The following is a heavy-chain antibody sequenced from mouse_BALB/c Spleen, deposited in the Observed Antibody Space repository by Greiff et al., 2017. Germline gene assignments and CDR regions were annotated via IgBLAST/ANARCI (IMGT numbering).Heavy chain of an antibody. Sequence: EVQLQQSGAELVRPGALVKLSCKASGFNIKDYYMHWVKQRPEQGLEWIGWIDPENGNTIYDPKFQGKASITADTSSNTAYLQLSSLTSEDTAVYYCASYCGSSLDYWGQGTTLTVSS. D-gene: IGHD1-1*01. CDR3: ASYCGSSLDY. CDR1: GFNIKDYY. V-gene: IGHV14-1*02. J-gene: IGHJ2*01. CDR2: IDPENGNT.